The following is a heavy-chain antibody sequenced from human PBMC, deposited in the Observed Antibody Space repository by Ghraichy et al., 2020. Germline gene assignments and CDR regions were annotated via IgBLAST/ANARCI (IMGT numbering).Heavy chain of an antibody. V-gene: IGHV3-30*04. CDR1: GFTFRTHP. CDR2: ASYDGSIT. D-gene: IGHD1-26*01. Sequence: GGSLRLSCVASGFTFRTHPMHWVRQAPGKGLEWVAVASYDGSITYYGDSVKGRFTISRDHSKNTVYLQMRSLRVEHTAVYYCAGDREGAIYGMDVWGQGTMVTVSS. CDR3: AGDREGAIYGMDV. J-gene: IGHJ6*02.